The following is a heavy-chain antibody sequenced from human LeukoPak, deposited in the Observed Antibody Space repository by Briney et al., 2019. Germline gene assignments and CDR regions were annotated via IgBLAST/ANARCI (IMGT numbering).Heavy chain of an antibody. CDR1: GFTFDDYG. CDR3: ARTYCSGGSCNLPHFDY. D-gene: IGHD2-15*01. Sequence: GGSLRLSCAASGFTFDDYGMTWVRQAPGKGLEWVSTINWNGRYTVCADSVKGRFTISRDNAKNSLYLQINSLRAEDTALYYCARTYCSGGSCNLPHFDYWGQGTLVTVSS. J-gene: IGHJ4*02. V-gene: IGHV3-20*04. CDR2: INWNGRYT.